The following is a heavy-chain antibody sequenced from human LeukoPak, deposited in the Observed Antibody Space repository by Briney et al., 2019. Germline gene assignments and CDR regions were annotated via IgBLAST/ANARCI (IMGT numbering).Heavy chain of an antibody. D-gene: IGHD1-1*01. V-gene: IGHV3-21*01. CDR2: ITSSSSYI. Sequence: GGSLRLSCAASGFTFRTYSMNWVRQAPGKGLEWVSSITSSSSYIYYADSVKGRFTISRDSAKSSLYLQMNSLRAEDTAVYYCARDRGAATGTVSLDYWGQGTLVTVSS. J-gene: IGHJ4*02. CDR1: GFTFRTYS. CDR3: ARDRGAATGTVSLDY.